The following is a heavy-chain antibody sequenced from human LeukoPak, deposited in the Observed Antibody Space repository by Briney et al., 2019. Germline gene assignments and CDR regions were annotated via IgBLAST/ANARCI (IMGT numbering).Heavy chain of an antibody. J-gene: IGHJ5*02. CDR1: GYSISSGYY. Sequence: SETLSLTCAVSGYSISSGYYWGWIRQPPGKGLEWIGSIYHSGSTYYNPSLKSRVTISVDTSKNQCSLKLSSVTAADTAVYYCARHGLPDIVVVPAAIRDDNWFDPWGQGTLVTVSS. CDR2: IYHSGST. V-gene: IGHV4-38-2*01. CDR3: ARHGLPDIVVVPAAIRDDNWFDP. D-gene: IGHD2-2*01.